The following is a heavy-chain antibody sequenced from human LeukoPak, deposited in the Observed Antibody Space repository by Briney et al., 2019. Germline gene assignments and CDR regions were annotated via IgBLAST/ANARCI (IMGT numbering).Heavy chain of an antibody. CDR1: GGSISSYY. CDR3: ARSLFYCSSTSCSQGGFDY. CDR2: IYYSGST. J-gene: IGHJ4*02. V-gene: IGHV4-59*01. Sequence: SETLSLTCTVSGGSISSYYWSWIRQPPGKGLEWIGYIYYSGSTNYNPSLKSRVTISVDTSKNQFSLKLSSVTAADTAVYYCARSLFYCSSTSCSQGGFDYWGQGTLVTVSS. D-gene: IGHD2-2*01.